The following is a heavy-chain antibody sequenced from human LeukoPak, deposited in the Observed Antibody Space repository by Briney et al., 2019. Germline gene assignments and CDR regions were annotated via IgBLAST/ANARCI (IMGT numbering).Heavy chain of an antibody. CDR3: ARARRGDYATLD. J-gene: IGHJ4*02. CDR1: GYTFTSYD. D-gene: IGHD2-21*02. Sequence: ASVKVSCKASGYTFTSYDINWVRQATGQGLEWMGWMNPNSGNTGYAQKFQGRVTMTRNTSISTAYMELSSLRSEDTAVYYCARARRGDYATLDWGQGTLVTVSS. CDR2: MNPNSGNT. V-gene: IGHV1-8*01.